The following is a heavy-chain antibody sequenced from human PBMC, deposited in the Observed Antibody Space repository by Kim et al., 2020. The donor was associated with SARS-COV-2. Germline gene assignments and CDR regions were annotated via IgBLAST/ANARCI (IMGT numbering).Heavy chain of an antibody. Sequence: GGSLRLSCAASGFTFSSYGMHWVRQAPGKGLEWVAVISYDGSNKYYADSVKGRFTISRDNSKNTLYLQMNSLRAEDTAVYYCAKESGSGSYYAWTYYYYGMYVGGQGTGVTVS. CDR1: GFTFSSYG. CDR3: AKESGSGSYYAWTYYYYGMYV. J-gene: IGHJ6*02. V-gene: IGHV3-30*18. D-gene: IGHD3-10*01. CDR2: ISYDGSNK.